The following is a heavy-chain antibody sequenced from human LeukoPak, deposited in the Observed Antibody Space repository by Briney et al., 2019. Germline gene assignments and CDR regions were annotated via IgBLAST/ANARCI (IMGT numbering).Heavy chain of an antibody. CDR3: ARKAQTGSHSGPFDI. CDR2: ISTDSLTI. Sequence: PGGSLRLSCAASGFNFSSHAMNWVRRAPGKGLEWISSISTDSLTIKYADFVSGQFTISRDNAEHLLFLQMNSLRAEDTAVYYCARKAQTGSHSGPFDIWGQGTLVTVSS. CDR1: GFNFSSHA. D-gene: IGHD1-26*01. J-gene: IGHJ3*02. V-gene: IGHV3-48*04.